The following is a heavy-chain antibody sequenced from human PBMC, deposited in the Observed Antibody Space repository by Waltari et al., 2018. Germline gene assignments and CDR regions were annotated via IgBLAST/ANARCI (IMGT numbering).Heavy chain of an antibody. CDR1: GFTVGGCD. V-gene: IGHV3-23*01. CDR3: AKGPAARTNWFDP. Sequence: EVQRLESGGGLVQRGGSLRRSGSASGFTVGGCDMSWVRQAPGKGLEWVSVIGSSGRNTYYADSVKGRFTISRDDSKNTLYLQMNSLRAEDTAVYYCAKGPAARTNWFDPWGQGTLVTVSS. D-gene: IGHD2-2*01. CDR2: IGSSGRNT. J-gene: IGHJ5*02.